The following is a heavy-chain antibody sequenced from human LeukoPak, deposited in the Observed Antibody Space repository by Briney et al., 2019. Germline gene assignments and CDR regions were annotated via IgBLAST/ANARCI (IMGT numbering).Heavy chain of an antibody. CDR3: AKVVSGFHFDC. J-gene: IGHJ4*02. CDR1: GFTFSDYY. V-gene: IGHV3-23*01. CDR2: ITGSGATT. Sequence: GGSLRLSCAASGFTFSDYYMSWIRQAPGKGLEWVSGITGSGATTYYADSVKGRFTISRDNSQNTLYLQMNTLRAEDTAVYYCAKVVSGFHFDCWGQGTLVTVSS. D-gene: IGHD1-26*01.